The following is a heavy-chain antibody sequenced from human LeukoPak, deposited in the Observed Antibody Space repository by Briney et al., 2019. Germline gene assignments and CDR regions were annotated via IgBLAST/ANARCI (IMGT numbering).Heavy chain of an antibody. CDR3: AKRAPYYDILTGDAFDI. CDR1: GFTFSSYG. CDR2: IQYDGSNK. Sequence: PGGSLRLSCAASGFTFSSYGMHWVRQAPGKGLEWVAFIQYDGSNKYYADSVKGRFTISRDNSKNTLYLQMNSLRAEDTAVYYCAKRAPYYDILTGDAFDIWGQGTMVTVSS. D-gene: IGHD3-9*01. J-gene: IGHJ3*02. V-gene: IGHV3-30*02.